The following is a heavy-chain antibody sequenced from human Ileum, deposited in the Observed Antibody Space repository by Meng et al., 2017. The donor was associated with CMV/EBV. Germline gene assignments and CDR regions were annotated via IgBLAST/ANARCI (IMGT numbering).Heavy chain of an antibody. Sequence: SELLSPTCTVYGGSFTNYYWTWIRQPPGKGLEWLGEINHIGTTNYIPSLKSRVTISLDTSKNEFSLNLSSVTAADTAVYYCARAWAAAGTYGMDVWGQGTTVTVSS. CDR1: GGSFTNYY. V-gene: IGHV4-34*01. CDR3: ARAWAAAGTYGMDV. D-gene: IGHD6-13*01. CDR2: INHIGTT. J-gene: IGHJ6*02.